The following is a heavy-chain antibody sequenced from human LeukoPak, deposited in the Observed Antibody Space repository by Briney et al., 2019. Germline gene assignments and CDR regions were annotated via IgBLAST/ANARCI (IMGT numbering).Heavy chain of an antibody. Sequence: GGSLRLSCTASGFTFSRYWITWVRQAPGKVLERVANIKEDGGAKYYVDSMKGRFTISRDNAKNSLYLQINSLRAEDTAVYYCARDSPGYGGYSYWGQGTLVTVSS. CDR3: ARDSPGYGGYSY. J-gene: IGHJ4*02. V-gene: IGHV3-7*04. CDR1: GFTFSRYW. D-gene: IGHD5-12*01. CDR2: IKEDGGAK.